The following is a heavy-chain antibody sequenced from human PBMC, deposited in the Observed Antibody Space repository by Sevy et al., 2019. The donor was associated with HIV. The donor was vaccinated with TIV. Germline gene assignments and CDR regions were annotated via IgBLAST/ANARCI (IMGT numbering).Heavy chain of an antibody. D-gene: IGHD1-26*01. CDR2: MYYSGST. J-gene: IGHJ4*02. Sequence: SETLSLTCSVSGGSMNLNFWSWIPQPPGKGLEWIGYMYYSGSTNYNPSLMSRVTILGDMSKNQFSLTMRSVTAADTAVYYCARASIGAIGDFDSWGQGALVTVSS. V-gene: IGHV4-59*13. CDR1: GGSMNLNF. CDR3: ARASIGAIGDFDS.